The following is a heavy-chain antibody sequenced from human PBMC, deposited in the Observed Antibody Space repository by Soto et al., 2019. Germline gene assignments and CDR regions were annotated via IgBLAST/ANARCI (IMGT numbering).Heavy chain of an antibody. CDR1: GGSFSGYY. V-gene: IGHV4-34*01. D-gene: IGHD4-4*01. CDR3: ARVYSNYLRYYYYGMHV. CDR2: INHSGST. Sequence: SETLSLTCAVYGGSFSGYYWSWIRQPPGKGLEWIGEINHSGSTNYNPSLKSRVTTSVDTSKNQFSLKLSSVTAADTAVYYCARVYSNYLRYYYYGMHVWGQGITVTVSS. J-gene: IGHJ6*02.